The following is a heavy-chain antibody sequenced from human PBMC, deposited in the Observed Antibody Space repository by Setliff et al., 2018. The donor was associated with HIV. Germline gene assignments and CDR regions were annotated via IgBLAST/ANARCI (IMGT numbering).Heavy chain of an antibody. D-gene: IGHD3-3*01. J-gene: IGHJ4*02. CDR2: IDHSETT. Sequence: PSETLSLPCTVSGGSINGHSWSWIRQPPGKVLEWIGYIDHSETTNYNPSLKSRLTISIDTSKTQFSLNLSSVTAADTAVYYCARTTVRDFGLVITNFDQWGLGTLVTVSS. V-gene: IGHV4-59*11. CDR1: GGSINGHS. CDR3: ARTTVRDFGLVITNFDQ.